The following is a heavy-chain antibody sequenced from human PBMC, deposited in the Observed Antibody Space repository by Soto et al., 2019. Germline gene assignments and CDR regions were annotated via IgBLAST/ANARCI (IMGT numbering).Heavy chain of an antibody. V-gene: IGHV3-30*18. CDR1: GFTFSSYG. D-gene: IGHD6-13*01. CDR2: VSYDGKNK. Sequence: QVQLVESGGGVVQPGTSLGLSCAPSGFTFSSYGMYWVRQAPGKGLEWVAVVSYDGKNKYYADSVKGRFTISRDNAKNMLYLQMNSLRAEHTAVYYCAKDLGQQLVLNYGMDVWGHGTTVTVSS. J-gene: IGHJ6*02. CDR3: AKDLGQQLVLNYGMDV.